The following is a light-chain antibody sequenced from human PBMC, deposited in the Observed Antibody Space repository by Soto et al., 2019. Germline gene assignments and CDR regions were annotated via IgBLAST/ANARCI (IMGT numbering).Light chain of an antibody. CDR3: QQYVTVSRT. CDR1: QSLSSW. V-gene: IGKV1-5*03. J-gene: IGKJ1*01. Sequence: DIKITQSPSTLSASVGDRVTITCRASQSLSSWLSWYQHKPGKAPKLLIYKASSLEAGVPSRFSGSGSGTEFTLTISSLQPDDFATYFCQQYVTVSRTFGQGTKVEIK. CDR2: KAS.